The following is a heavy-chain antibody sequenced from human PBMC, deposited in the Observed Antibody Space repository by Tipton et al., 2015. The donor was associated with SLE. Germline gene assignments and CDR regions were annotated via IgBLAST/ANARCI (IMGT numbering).Heavy chain of an antibody. CDR1: DYPLTNYG. D-gene: IGHD1-1*01. CDR3: AGGSDDWSDALDY. Sequence: QLVQSGAEVKKPGASVKVSCKSSDYPLTNYGITWVRQAPGQGLEWMGWIDSYNGYTKYAQNLQGRVTMTSDTSTNTAYMELSNLRSDDTAVYYCAGGSDDWSDALDYWGQGTLVTVSS. V-gene: IGHV1-18*04. CDR2: IDSYNGYT. J-gene: IGHJ4*02.